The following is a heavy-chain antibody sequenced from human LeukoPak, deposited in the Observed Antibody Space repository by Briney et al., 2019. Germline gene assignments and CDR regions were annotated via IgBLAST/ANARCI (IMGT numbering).Heavy chain of an antibody. CDR1: GFTFSSYA. D-gene: IGHD3-22*01. Sequence: GGSLRLSCAAYGFTFSSYAMSWVRQAPEKGLEWVSAISGSGGGTYYADSVKGRFTISRDNSKNTLYLQMNSLRAEDTAVYYCAKDTDYYDSSGSDRFDYWGQGTLVTVSS. J-gene: IGHJ4*02. CDR2: ISGSGGGT. CDR3: AKDTDYYDSSGSDRFDY. V-gene: IGHV3-23*01.